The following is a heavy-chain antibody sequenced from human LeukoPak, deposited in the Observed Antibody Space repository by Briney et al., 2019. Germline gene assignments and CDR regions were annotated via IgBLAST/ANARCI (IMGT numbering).Heavy chain of an antibody. J-gene: IGHJ6*02. CDR1: NYTFASYG. D-gene: IGHD1-1*01. V-gene: IGHV1-18*01. CDR3: VRVWPPNAVDRGMTYSYFNALDV. Sequence: ASVKVSCKASNYTFASYGLSWVRQAPGQGLQWAGWISPYDGNTDYAQRFQARVTMTIDRAARTVYMDLKRLRLDDTAVYYCVRVWPPNAVDRGMTYSYFNALDVWGQGTTVIVSS. CDR2: ISPYDGNT.